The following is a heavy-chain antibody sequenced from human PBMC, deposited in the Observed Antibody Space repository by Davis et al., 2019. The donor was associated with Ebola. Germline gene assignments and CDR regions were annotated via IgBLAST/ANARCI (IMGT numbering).Heavy chain of an antibody. CDR3: ARETVVPAAIGYYGMDV. CDR2: IIPIFGTA. CDR1: GGTFSSYA. Sequence: SVTVSCKASGGTFSSYAISWVRQAPGQGLEWMGGIIPIFGTANYAQKFQGRVTITADESTSTAYMELSSLRSEDTAVYYCARETVVPAAIGYYGMDVWGQGTTVTVSS. J-gene: IGHJ6*02. V-gene: IGHV1-69*13. D-gene: IGHD2-2*02.